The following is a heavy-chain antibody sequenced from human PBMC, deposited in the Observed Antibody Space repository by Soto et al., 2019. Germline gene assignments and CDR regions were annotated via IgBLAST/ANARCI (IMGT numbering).Heavy chain of an antibody. V-gene: IGHV3-23*01. CDR3: ARAAYYSDTSGYSRVSFDY. J-gene: IGHJ4*02. Sequence: PGESLRLSCAASGFTFSNHAMTWVRQAPGRGLEWVSVITGGGGSPNYADSVKGRFTISRDNSKNTLFLQLNSLRAEGTAVYYCARAAYYSDTSGYSRVSFDYWGQGTLVTVSS. CDR2: ITGGGGSP. CDR1: GFTFSNHA. D-gene: IGHD3-22*01.